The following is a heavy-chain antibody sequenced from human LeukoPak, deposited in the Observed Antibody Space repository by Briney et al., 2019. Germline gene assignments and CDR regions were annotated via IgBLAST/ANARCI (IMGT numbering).Heavy chain of an antibody. V-gene: IGHV3-21*01. CDR2: ISSSTSYI. CDR3: ARDLNYDFWSGYWGAYNWFDP. D-gene: IGHD3-3*01. J-gene: IGHJ5*02. CDR1: GFTFSSYS. Sequence: GSLRLSCAASGFTFSSYSMNWIRQAPGKGLEWVSSISSSTSYIYYADSVKGRFTISRDNAKNTLYLQMNSLRAEDTAVYYCARDLNYDFWSGYWGAYNWFDPWGQGTLVTVSS.